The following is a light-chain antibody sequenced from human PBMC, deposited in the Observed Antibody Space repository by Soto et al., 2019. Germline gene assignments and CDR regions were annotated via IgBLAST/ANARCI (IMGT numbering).Light chain of an antibody. CDR1: QSIGRF. J-gene: IGKJ1*01. Sequence: IQMTQSPSTLSSSVGDRVTIPCRASQSIGRFLAWYQHQPGKAPKLLIYDVSSLESGVPSRFSGSGSETEFTLTISSLFPDDFATYYCQQYNRYWTFGQGTKVDI. V-gene: IGKV1-5*01. CDR3: QQYNRYWT. CDR2: DVS.